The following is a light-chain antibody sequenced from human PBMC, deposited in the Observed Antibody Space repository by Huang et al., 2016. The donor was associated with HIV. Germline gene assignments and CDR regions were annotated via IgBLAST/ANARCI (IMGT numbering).Light chain of an antibody. Sequence: EIVLTQSPATLSLSPGERATLSRRASQSVSSYLAWFQQKPGQAPRLLIYDTSNRATGIPARFSGSGSGTDFTFTISSLEPEDFAVYYCQQRSSRPPTFGQGTKVEIK. CDR1: QSVSSY. CDR2: DTS. J-gene: IGKJ1*01. V-gene: IGKV3-11*01. CDR3: QQRSSRPPT.